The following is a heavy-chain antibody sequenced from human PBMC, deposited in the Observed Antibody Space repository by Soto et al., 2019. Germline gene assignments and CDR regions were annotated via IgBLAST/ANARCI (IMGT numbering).Heavy chain of an antibody. CDR3: ARHTERLAQLGWFDP. V-gene: IGHV3-48*01. CDR2: ISSSSSTI. D-gene: IGHD1-1*01. CDR1: GFTFSSYS. Sequence: GGSLRLSCAASGFTFSSYSMNLVRQAPAKGLEWVSYISSSSSTIYYADSVNGRFTISRDNAKNSLYLQMNSLRAEDTAVYYCARHTERLAQLGWFDPWGEGNVGSVS. J-gene: IGHJ5*02.